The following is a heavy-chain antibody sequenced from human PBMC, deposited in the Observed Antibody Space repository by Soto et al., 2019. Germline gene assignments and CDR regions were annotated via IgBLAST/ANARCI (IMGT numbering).Heavy chain of an antibody. D-gene: IGHD2-2*01. V-gene: IGHV1-24*01. Sequence: ASMKVSCKVSGYTLTELSMHWVRQAPGKGLEWMGGFDPEDGETIYAQKFQGRVTMTEDTSTDTAYMELGSLRSEDTAVYYCAITYCSSTSCYRKYGMDVWGQGTTVTVSS. CDR3: AITYCSSTSCYRKYGMDV. CDR1: GYTLTELS. J-gene: IGHJ6*02. CDR2: FDPEDGET.